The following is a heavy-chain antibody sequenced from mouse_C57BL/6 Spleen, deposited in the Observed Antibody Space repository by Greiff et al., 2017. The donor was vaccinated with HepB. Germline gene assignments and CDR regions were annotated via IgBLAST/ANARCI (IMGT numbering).Heavy chain of an antibody. V-gene: IGHV5-6*02. D-gene: IGHD1-1*01. CDR3: ERRTTVYFDY. J-gene: IGHJ2*01. CDR2: ISSGGSYT. Sequence: EVKVVESGGDLVKPGGSLKLSCAASGFTFSSYGMSWVRQTPDKRLEWVATISSGGSYTYYPDSVKGRFTISRDNAKNTLYLQMSSLKSEDTAMYYCERRTTVYFDYWGQGTTLTVSS. CDR1: GFTFSSYG.